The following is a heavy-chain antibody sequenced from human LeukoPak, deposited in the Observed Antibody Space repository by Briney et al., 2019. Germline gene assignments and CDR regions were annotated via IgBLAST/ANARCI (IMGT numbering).Heavy chain of an antibody. CDR3: ARVGVELHQPLDY. Sequence: PSGTLSLACAVSGASISRSHWWSWVRQPPGKGLEWIGYIYYSGSTNYNPSLKSRVTISVDTSKNQYSLKLTSVTAADTAVYYCARVGVELHQPLDYWGRGTLVTVSS. D-gene: IGHD1-7*01. V-gene: IGHV4-4*02. J-gene: IGHJ4*02. CDR1: GASISRSHW. CDR2: IYYSGST.